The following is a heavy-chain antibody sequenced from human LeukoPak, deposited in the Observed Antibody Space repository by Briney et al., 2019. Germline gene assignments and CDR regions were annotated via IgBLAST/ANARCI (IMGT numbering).Heavy chain of an antibody. Sequence: GGSLRLSCAASGFTFSSYSMNWVRQAPGKGLEWVSSISSSSSYIYYADSVKGRFTISRDNAKNSLNLQMNSLRAEDTAVYYCASVLTTVTTGYYYGMDVWGQGTMVTVSS. CDR1: GFTFSSYS. D-gene: IGHD4-4*01. J-gene: IGHJ6*02. CDR3: ASVLTTVTTGYYYGMDV. CDR2: ISSSSSYI. V-gene: IGHV3-21*01.